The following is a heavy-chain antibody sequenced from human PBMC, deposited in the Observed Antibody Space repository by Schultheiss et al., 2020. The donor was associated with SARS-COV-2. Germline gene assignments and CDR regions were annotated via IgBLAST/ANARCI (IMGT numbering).Heavy chain of an antibody. CDR2: ISYDGSNK. V-gene: IGHV3-30*04. D-gene: IGHD3-10*01. CDR1: GFTFSSYA. Sequence: GGSLRLSCAASGFTFSSYAIHWVRQAPGKGLEWVAVISYDGSNKYYADSVKGRFTISRDNSKNTLYLQMNSLRAEDTAVYYCARDRWGAWFGKIKRYYFDYWGQGTLVTVSS. CDR3: ARDRWGAWFGKIKRYYFDY. J-gene: IGHJ4*02.